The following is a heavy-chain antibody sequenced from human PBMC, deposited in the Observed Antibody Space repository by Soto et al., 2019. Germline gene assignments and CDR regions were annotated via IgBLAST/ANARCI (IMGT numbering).Heavy chain of an antibody. Sequence: QVQLVESGGGVVQPGRSLRLSCAASGFTFSSYGMHWVRQAPGKGLEWVAVIWYDGSNKYYADSVKGRFTISRDNSKNALYLQMNSLRAEDTAVYYCARGVDYRFDPWGQGTLVTVSS. D-gene: IGHD3-10*01. J-gene: IGHJ5*02. V-gene: IGHV3-33*01. CDR1: GFTFSSYG. CDR2: IWYDGSNK. CDR3: ARGVDYRFDP.